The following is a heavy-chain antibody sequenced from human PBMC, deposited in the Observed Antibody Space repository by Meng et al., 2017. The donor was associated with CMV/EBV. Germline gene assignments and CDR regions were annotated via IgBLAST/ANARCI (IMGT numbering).Heavy chain of an antibody. Sequence: GESLKISCAASGFTFSSYAMSWVRQAPGKGPEWVSAISGSGGSTYYADSVKGRFTISRDNSKNTLYLQMNSLRAEDTAVYYCAKPIVVVPAAIESGFDYWGQGTLVTVSS. CDR1: GFTFSSYA. D-gene: IGHD2-2*01. CDR3: AKPIVVVPAAIESGFDY. V-gene: IGHV3-23*01. CDR2: ISGSGGST. J-gene: IGHJ4*02.